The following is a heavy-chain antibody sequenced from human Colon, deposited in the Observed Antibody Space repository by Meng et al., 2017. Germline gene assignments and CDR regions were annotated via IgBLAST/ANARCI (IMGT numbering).Heavy chain of an antibody. D-gene: IGHD3-16*02. CDR1: GGSISTYY. CDR2: NYYSWST. Sequence: QVPLMESAPGLVEPSETLALTCALSGGSISTYYWNWIRQPPGKGLEWIGNNYYSWSTNYNPSLASRVTISVASSKNQFSLKLSSVTAADTAVYYCARHQNGGTYPLDYWGQGTLVTVSS. V-gene: IGHV4-59*08. J-gene: IGHJ4*02. CDR3: ARHQNGGTYPLDY.